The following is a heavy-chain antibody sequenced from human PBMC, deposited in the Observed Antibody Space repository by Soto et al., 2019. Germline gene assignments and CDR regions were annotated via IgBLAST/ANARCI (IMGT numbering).Heavy chain of an antibody. J-gene: IGHJ4*02. D-gene: IGHD3-16*02. CDR3: ARLRLGRIWGSYRYTDFDY. CDR2: IYYSGST. CDR1: GGSISSYY. Sequence: KPSETLSLTCTVSGGSISSYYWSWIRQPPGKGLEWIGYIYYSGSTNYNPSLKSRVTISVDTSKNQFSLKLSSVTAADTVVYYCARLRLGRIWGSYRYTDFDYWGQGTLVTVSS. V-gene: IGHV4-59*08.